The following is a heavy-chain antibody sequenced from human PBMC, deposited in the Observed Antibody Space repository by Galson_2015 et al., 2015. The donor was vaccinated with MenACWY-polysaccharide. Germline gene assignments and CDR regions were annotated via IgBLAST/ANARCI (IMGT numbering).Heavy chain of an antibody. D-gene: IGHD5-24*01. V-gene: IGHV3-11*01. CDR3: ARAAWLDF. CDR1: GFTFGDYY. Sequence: SLRLACAASGFTFGDYYMRWVRQAPGKGLEWVSSISSRGGIIYYAESVKGRFPFSRDKAKNSLFLQMNSLRAEDTAVYYCARAAWLDFWGQGTLVTVSS. CDR2: ISSRGGII. J-gene: IGHJ4*02.